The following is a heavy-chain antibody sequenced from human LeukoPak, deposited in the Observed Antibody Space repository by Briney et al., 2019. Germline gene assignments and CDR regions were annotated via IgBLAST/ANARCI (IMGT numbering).Heavy chain of an antibody. J-gene: IGHJ4*02. D-gene: IGHD3-9*01. CDR1: GFTFSSYS. CDR2: ISSSSSSYI. V-gene: IGHV3-21*01. CDR3: ACLGYDILTGYYRFDY. Sequence: GGSLRLSCAASGFTFSSYSMNWVRQAPGKGLEWVSSISSSSSSYIYYADSVKGRFTISRDNAKNSLYLQMNSLRAEDTAVYYCACLGYDILTGYYRFDYWGQGTLVTVSS.